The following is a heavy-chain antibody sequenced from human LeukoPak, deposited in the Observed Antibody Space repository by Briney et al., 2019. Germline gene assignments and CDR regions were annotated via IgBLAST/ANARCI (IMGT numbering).Heavy chain of an antibody. V-gene: IGHV4-61*02. J-gene: IGHJ4*02. Sequence: SEXLSLTCTVSGGSISSGSYYWSWIRQPAGKGLEWIGRIYTSGSTNYNPSLKSRVTISVDPSKNQFSLKLSSVTAADTAVYYCASELAGIFDYWGQGTLVTVSS. CDR3: ASELAGIFDY. D-gene: IGHD3-10*01. CDR1: GGSISSGSYY. CDR2: IYTSGST.